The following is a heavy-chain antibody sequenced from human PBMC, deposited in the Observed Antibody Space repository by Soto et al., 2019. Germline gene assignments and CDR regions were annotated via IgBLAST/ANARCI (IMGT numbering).Heavy chain of an antibody. CDR2: MNGAATST. Sequence: LRLSCAASGFTLPTYAMTWVRQPPGKGLEWVSSMNGAATSTSYADSVKGRFTTSRDTSRNTLYLDMRILRPEDTAVYYCARGGADHYNYGLDVWGQGTTVTVSS. D-gene: IGHD3-10*01. J-gene: IGHJ6*02. CDR3: ARGGADHYNYGLDV. V-gene: IGHV3-23*05. CDR1: GFTLPTYA.